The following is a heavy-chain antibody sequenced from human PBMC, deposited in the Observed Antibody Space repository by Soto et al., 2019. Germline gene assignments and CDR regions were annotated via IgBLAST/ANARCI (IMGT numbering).Heavy chain of an antibody. V-gene: IGHV3-53*01. D-gene: IGHD6-19*01. Sequence: PGGSLRLSCAASGFTVSSNYMSWVRQAPGKGLEWVSVIYSGGSAYYADSVKGRFTISRDNAKNSLYLQMNSLRAEDTAVYYCARLNSDSSWGQGTLVTVSS. J-gene: IGHJ4*02. CDR2: IYSGGSA. CDR1: GFTVSSNY. CDR3: ARLNSDSS.